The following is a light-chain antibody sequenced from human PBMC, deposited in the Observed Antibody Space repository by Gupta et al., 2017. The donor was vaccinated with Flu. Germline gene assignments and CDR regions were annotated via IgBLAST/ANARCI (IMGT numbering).Light chain of an antibody. V-gene: IGKV1-39*01. CDR3: QQAHGSSPTT. CDR1: ESISSN. CDR2: AAP. J-gene: IGKJ4*01. Sequence: RVIITCRASESISSNLHWYQQKQGKGPKLLRYAAPSSQRGVRSTFSGSGSGTDSDFTISSRRPEDLEAYIYQQAHGSSPTTFGGGTRVEIK.